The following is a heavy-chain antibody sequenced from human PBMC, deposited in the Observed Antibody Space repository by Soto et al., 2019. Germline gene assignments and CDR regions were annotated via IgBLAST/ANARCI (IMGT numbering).Heavy chain of an antibody. CDR2: IRGSGGST. V-gene: IGHV3-23*01. CDR3: PKVQGGHLVY. CDR1: GFTFSSYA. D-gene: IGHD2-15*01. J-gene: IGHJ4*02. Sequence: EVQLLESGGGLVQPGGSLRLSCAASGFTFSSYAMSWVRQAPGKGLEWVSAIRGSGGSTYYADSVKGRFTISRDNSQNTRYLQMISLRAEDTAVYYCPKVQGGHLVYWGQGTLVTVSS.